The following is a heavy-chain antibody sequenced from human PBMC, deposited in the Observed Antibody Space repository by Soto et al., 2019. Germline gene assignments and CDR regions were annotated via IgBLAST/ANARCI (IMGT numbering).Heavy chain of an antibody. Sequence: GGSLRLSCAASGFTFSTYGMHWVRQAPGRGLEWVALISYDGRDKYYTDSVKGRFTISRDNSRSTLYLQMTSLRVEDTALYYCASAFPVGAPYYFDYWGQGTLVTVSS. CDR2: ISYDGRDK. J-gene: IGHJ4*02. D-gene: IGHD1-26*01. CDR1: GFTFSTYG. CDR3: ASAFPVGAPYYFDY. V-gene: IGHV3-30*03.